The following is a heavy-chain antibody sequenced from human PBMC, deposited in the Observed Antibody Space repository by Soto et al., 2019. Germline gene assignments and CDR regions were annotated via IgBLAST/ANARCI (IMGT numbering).Heavy chain of an antibody. D-gene: IGHD2-2*01. CDR3: AKDPNIVVVPAATGGMDV. J-gene: IGHJ6*02. CDR2: INPNSGGT. CDR1: GYTFTDYY. Sequence: GASVKVSCKASGYTFTDYYMHWVRQAPGQGLEWMGWINPNSGGTNYAQKFQGRVTMTRVTSISTAYMELSSLTSDDTALYYCAKDPNIVVVPAATGGMDVWGQGTTVTVSS. V-gene: IGHV1-2*02.